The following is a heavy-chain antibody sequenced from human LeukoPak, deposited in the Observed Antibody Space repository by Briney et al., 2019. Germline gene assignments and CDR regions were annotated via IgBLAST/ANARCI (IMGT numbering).Heavy chain of an antibody. CDR2: IYYSGTT. J-gene: IGHJ3*02. CDR1: GYSISNDYF. D-gene: IGHD1-26*01. V-gene: IGHV4-38-2*01. Sequence: PSETLSLTCDVSGYSISNDYFWGWIRQTPGKGLEWIGSIYYSGTTYYNPSLQSRVTLSVDTSRNQFSLRMSSVTAADTAVYYCARPRSGSIKSAFDIWGQGTMVTVSS. CDR3: ARPRSGSIKSAFDI.